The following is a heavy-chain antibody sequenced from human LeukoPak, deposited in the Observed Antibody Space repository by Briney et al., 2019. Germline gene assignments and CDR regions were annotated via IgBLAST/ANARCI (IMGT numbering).Heavy chain of an antibody. CDR2: FDPEDGET. CDR3: ATTMTTVTTNLRAELTN. Sequence: ASVKVSCKVSGYTFTELSMHWVRQAPGKGLEWMGGFDPEDGETIYAQKFQGRVTMTEDTSTDTAYMELSSLRSEDTAVYYCATTMTTVTTNLRAELTNWGQGTLVTVSS. D-gene: IGHD4-17*01. CDR1: GYTFTELS. V-gene: IGHV1-24*01. J-gene: IGHJ4*02.